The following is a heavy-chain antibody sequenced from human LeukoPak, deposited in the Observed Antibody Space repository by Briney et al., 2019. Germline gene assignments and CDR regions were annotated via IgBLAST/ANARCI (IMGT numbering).Heavy chain of an antibody. V-gene: IGHV3-23*01. D-gene: IGHD3-10*01. CDR1: GFTFSSYA. J-gene: IGHJ4*02. Sequence: GGSLRLSCAASGFTFSSYAMSWVRQAPGKGLEWVSAISGSGGSRYYADSVKGRFTISGDNSKNTLYLQMNSLRAEDTAVYYCAKVVIGELGAYYFDYWGQGTLVTVSS. CDR2: ISGSGGSR. CDR3: AKVVIGELGAYYFDY.